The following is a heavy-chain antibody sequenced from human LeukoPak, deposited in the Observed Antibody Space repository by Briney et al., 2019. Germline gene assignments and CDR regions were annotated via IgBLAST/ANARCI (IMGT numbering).Heavy chain of an antibody. CDR2: ISSSSSYI. J-gene: IGHJ4*02. Sequence: PGGSLRLSCAASGFTFDDYTMHWVRQAPGKGLEWVSSISSSSSYIYYADSVKGRFTISRDNAKNSLYLQMNSLRAEDTAVYYCARQGCSSTSCLDYWGQGTLVTVSS. D-gene: IGHD2-2*01. V-gene: IGHV3-21*01. CDR3: ARQGCSSTSCLDY. CDR1: GFTFDDYT.